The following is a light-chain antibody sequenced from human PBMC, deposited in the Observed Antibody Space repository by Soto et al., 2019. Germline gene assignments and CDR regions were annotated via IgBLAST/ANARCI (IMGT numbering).Light chain of an antibody. V-gene: IGLV2-11*01. Sequence: QSALTQPRSVSGSPGQSVSISCTGARSDVGGYDYVSWYQHHPDKAPKVIICDVIKRPSGVPDRFSGSKSGNTASLTISGLQSADEADYYCCSYAGSNSYVFGSGTKLTVL. CDR3: CSYAGSNSYV. J-gene: IGLJ1*01. CDR1: RSDVGGYDY. CDR2: DVI.